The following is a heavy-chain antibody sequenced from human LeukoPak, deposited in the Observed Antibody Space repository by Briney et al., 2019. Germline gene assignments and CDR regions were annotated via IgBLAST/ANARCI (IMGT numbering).Heavy chain of an antibody. D-gene: IGHD3-22*01. CDR2: IYTSGDT. CDR1: GGSISTGDYY. Sequence: SETLSLTCTVSGGSISTGDYYWSWIRQPAGKELEWIGRIYTSGDTIYNSSLKSRVTISVDTSKNQFSLKLSSVTAADTAVYYCARVQDSSGYPRTYFDYWGQGTLVTVSS. CDR3: ARVQDSSGYPRTYFDY. J-gene: IGHJ4*02. V-gene: IGHV4-61*02.